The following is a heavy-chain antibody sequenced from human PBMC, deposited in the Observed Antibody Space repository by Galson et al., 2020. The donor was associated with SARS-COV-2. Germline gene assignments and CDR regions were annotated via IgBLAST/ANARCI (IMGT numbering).Heavy chain of an antibody. CDR3: AKDGMAYQLLFGHNLFDP. CDR1: GFTFSSYG. CDR2: ISYDGSNK. D-gene: IGHD2-2*01. Sequence: GESLKISCAASGFTFSSYGMHWVRQAPGKGLEWVAVISYDGSNKYYADSVKGRFTISRDNSKNTLYLQMNSLRAEDTAVYYCAKDGMAYQLLFGHNLFDPWGQGTLVTVSS. V-gene: IGHV3-30*18. J-gene: IGHJ5*02.